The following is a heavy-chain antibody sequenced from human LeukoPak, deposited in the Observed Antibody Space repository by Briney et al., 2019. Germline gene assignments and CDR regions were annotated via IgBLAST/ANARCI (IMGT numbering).Heavy chain of an antibody. CDR1: GGTFSSYA. V-gene: IGHV1-69*13. J-gene: IGHJ4*02. Sequence: ASVKVSCKASGGTFSSYAISWVRQAPGQGLEWMGGIIPIFGTANYAQKFQGRVTITADESTSTAYTELSSLRSEDTAVYYCARDMIVPRYYFDYWGQGTLVTVSS. CDR2: IIPIFGTA. CDR3: ARDMIVPRYYFDY. D-gene: IGHD3-22*01.